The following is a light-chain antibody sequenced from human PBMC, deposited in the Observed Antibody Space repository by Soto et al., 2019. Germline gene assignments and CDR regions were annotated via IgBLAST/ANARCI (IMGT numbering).Light chain of an antibody. J-gene: IGLJ2*01. CDR3: SSYPTNNLLI. CDR2: EVN. CDR1: SSDVDSYKY. V-gene: IGLV2-14*01. Sequence: QPVLTQPASVSGSPGQSITISCTATSSDVDSYKYVSWYQHHPGKAPKVMIYEVNHRPSGVSDRFSGSKSGNTASLTISGLQAEDEADYYCSSYPTNNLLIFGGGTKLTVL.